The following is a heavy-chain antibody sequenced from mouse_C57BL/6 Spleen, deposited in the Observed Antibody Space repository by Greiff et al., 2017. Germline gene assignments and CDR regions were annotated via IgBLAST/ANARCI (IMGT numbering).Heavy chain of an antibody. Sequence: VQLQQSGAELMKPGASVKLSCKATGYTFTGYWIEWVKQRPGHGLEWIGEILPRSGSTNYNEKFKGKATFTADTSTNTSYMQLSSLTTEDSAIYYCARSLAYYGSRFAYWGQGTLVTVSA. CDR3: ARSLAYYGSRFAY. CDR1: GYTFTGYW. J-gene: IGHJ3*01. CDR2: ILPRSGST. D-gene: IGHD1-1*01. V-gene: IGHV1-9*01.